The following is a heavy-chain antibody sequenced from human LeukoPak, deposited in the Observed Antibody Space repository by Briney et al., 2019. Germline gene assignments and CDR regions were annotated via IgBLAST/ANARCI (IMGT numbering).Heavy chain of an antibody. Sequence: SETLSLTCAVSGGSISSSNWWSWVRQPPGKGLEWIGEIYHSGSTNYNPSLKSRVTISVDKSKNQFSLKLSSVTAADTAVYYCARDVRYSSSWPQDYWGQGTLVTVSS. V-gene: IGHV4-4*02. CDR1: GGSISSSNW. CDR3: ARDVRYSSSWPQDY. CDR2: IYHSGST. J-gene: IGHJ4*02. D-gene: IGHD6-13*01.